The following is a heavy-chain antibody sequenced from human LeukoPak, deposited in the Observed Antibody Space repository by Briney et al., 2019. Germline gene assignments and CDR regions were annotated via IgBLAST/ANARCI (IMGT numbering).Heavy chain of an antibody. CDR3: AAGQVWFDP. V-gene: IGHV4-34*01. CDR2: INHSGST. CDR1: GGSFSGYY. Sequence: TSETLSLTCAVYGGSFSGYYWSWIRQPPGKGLEWIGEINHSGSTNYNPSLKSRVTISVHTSKNQFSLKLSSVTAADTAVYYCAAGQVWFDPWGQGTLVTVSS. J-gene: IGHJ5*02.